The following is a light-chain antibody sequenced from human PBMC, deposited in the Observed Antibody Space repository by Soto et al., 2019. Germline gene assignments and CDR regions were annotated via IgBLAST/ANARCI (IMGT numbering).Light chain of an antibody. Sequence: EIVMTQSPATLSVSPGERATLSCRASQSISGNLAWYQQKPGQAPRLLIYDASTRATGIPARFSGSGSETEFTLSISSLQSEDFAVYYCQQYNKWPPWTFGQGTKVEIK. CDR1: QSISGN. CDR3: QQYNKWPPWT. J-gene: IGKJ1*01. CDR2: DAS. V-gene: IGKV3-15*01.